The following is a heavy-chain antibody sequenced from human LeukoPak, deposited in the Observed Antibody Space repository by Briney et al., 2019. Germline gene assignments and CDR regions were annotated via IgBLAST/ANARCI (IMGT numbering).Heavy chain of an antibody. J-gene: IGHJ4*02. D-gene: IGHD2-15*01. Sequence: AGGSLRLSCAASGFTFSSYAMSWVRQAPGKGLEWVSAISGSGGSTCYADSVKGRFTISRDNSKNTLYLQMNSLRAEDTAVYYCAKEQFYCSGGSCYGYFDYWGQGTLVTVSS. CDR2: ISGSGGST. CDR3: AKEQFYCSGGSCYGYFDY. CDR1: GFTFSSYA. V-gene: IGHV3-23*01.